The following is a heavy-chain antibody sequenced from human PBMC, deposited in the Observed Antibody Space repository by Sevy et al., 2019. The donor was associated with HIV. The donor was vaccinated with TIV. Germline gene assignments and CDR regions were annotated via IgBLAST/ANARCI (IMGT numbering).Heavy chain of an antibody. CDR3: ARSSPGYCTGGVCRPTDYYYGMDV. CDR2: IYYSGST. D-gene: IGHD2-8*02. V-gene: IGHV4-59*01. J-gene: IGHJ6*02. Sequence: SETLSLTCTVSGGSISSYYWSWIRQPPGKGLEWIGYIYYSGSTNYNPSPKSRVTISVDTSKNQFSLKLCSVTAADTAVYYCARSSPGYCTGGVCRPTDYYYGMDVWGQGTTVTVSS. CDR1: GGSISSYY.